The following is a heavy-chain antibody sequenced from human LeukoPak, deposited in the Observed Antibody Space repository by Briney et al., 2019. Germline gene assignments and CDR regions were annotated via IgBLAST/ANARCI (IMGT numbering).Heavy chain of an antibody. CDR1: GGPFSGYY. V-gene: IGHV4-34*01. CDR3: ASGIAAAGTCYFDY. D-gene: IGHD6-13*01. CDR2: INHSGST. Sequence: SETLSLTCAVYGGPFSGYYWSWIRQPPGKGLEWIGEINHSGSTYYNPSLKSRVTISVDTSKDQFSLKLSSVTAADTAVYYCASGIAAAGTCYFDYWGQGTLVTVSS. J-gene: IGHJ4*02.